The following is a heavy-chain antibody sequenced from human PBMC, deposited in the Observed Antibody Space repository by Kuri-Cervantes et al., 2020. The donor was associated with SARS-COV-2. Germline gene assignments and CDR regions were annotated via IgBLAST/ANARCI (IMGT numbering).Heavy chain of an antibody. Sequence: GGSLRLSCAASGFTFSSYEMNWVRQAPGKGLEWVSYISSSGSTIYYADSVKGRFTISRDNAKNSLYLQMNSLRAEDTAVYYCARDGLAYCSGGSCYSDYHFDYWGQGTLVTVSS. V-gene: IGHV3-48*03. CDR2: ISSSGSTI. CDR1: GFTFSSYE. CDR3: ARDGLAYCSGGSCYSDYHFDY. D-gene: IGHD2-15*01. J-gene: IGHJ4*02.